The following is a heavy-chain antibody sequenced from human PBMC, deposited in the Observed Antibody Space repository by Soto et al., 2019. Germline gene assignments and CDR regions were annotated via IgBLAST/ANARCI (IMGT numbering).Heavy chain of an antibody. CDR1: GFTFSDYY. CDR3: ARERLRTGDY. D-gene: IGHD3-3*01. CDR2: ISSSGTTI. V-gene: IGHV3-11*01. Sequence: GGSLTLSCAASGFTFSDYYMSWIRQAPGKGLEWVSYISSSGTTIYHADSVKGRFTITRDNAKNSLYLQMNSLRAEDTAVYYCARERLRTGDYWGQGTLVTVSS. J-gene: IGHJ4*02.